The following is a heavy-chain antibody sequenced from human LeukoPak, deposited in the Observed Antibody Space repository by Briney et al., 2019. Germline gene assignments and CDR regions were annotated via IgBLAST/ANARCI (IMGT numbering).Heavy chain of an antibody. D-gene: IGHD2-2*01. J-gene: IGHJ3*02. Sequence: GGSLRLSCAASGFTFSSYWMSWVRQAPGKGLEWVANIKQDGSEKYYVDSVKGRFTISRDNAKNSLYLQMNSLRAEDTAVYYCARHASSFPKSLGSSTSCCLPDDAFDIWGQGTMVTVSS. V-gene: IGHV3-7*01. CDR1: GFTFSSYW. CDR2: IKQDGSEK. CDR3: ARHASSFPKSLGSSTSCCLPDDAFDI.